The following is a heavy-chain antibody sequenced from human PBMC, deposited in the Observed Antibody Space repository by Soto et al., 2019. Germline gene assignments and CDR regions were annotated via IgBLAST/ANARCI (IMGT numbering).Heavy chain of an antibody. CDR2: ISYDGGDK. D-gene: IGHD3-22*01. J-gene: IGHJ4*02. CDR1: GFTFSSYA. CDR3: ARDYYKYYDSSGYYRSPAY. V-gene: IGHV3-30-3*01. Sequence: SLRFSCAASGFTFSSYAIHWVRQAPGKGLEWVALISYDGGDKDYADSVKGRFTISRDNSRNTLFLQMNSLRAEDTAVYYCARDYYKYYDSSGYYRSPAYWGQGTLVTVSS.